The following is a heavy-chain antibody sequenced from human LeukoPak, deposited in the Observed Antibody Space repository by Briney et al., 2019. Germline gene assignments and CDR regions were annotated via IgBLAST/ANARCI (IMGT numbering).Heavy chain of an antibody. CDR2: INGDGSEE. CDR3: ARDPPHRAFDI. V-gene: IGHV3-7*01. Sequence: PGGSLRLSCAASGFTFSRTWMSWVRQAPGKGLEWVANINGDGSEEYHLDSVKGRFTISRDNSKNTLYLQMNSLRAEDTAVYYCARDPPHRAFDIWGQGTMVTVSS. CDR1: GFTFSRTW. J-gene: IGHJ3*02.